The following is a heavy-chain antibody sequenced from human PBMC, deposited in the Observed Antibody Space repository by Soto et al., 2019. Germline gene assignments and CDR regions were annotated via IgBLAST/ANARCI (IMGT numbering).Heavy chain of an antibody. V-gene: IGHV4-39*01. CDR2: VYYRETT. D-gene: IGHD3-10*02. CDR3: VKGRARTMYGVKGFDS. Sequence: SETLSLTCTVSGGSIIRSDTYYWGWLRQPPGKGLEWIGSVYYRETTYYNPSLRSRVTISVDTSNNQSSLKLNSVTAAVTAVYYSVKGRARTMYGVKGFDSWGQGTPVTVSS. J-gene: IGHJ4*02. CDR1: GGSIIRSDTYY.